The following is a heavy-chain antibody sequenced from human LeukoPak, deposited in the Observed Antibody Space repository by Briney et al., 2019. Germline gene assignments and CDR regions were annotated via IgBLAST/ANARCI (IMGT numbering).Heavy chain of an antibody. Sequence: GESLKISCKASGYSFTTYWIGWVRQMPGKGLEWMGIIYPGDSDTRYSPSFQGQVTISADKSISTAYLQWSSLKASDTAMYYCARQRVSGGSGEEYYCGMDVWGKGTTVTVSS. CDR3: ARQRVSGGSGEEYYCGMDV. D-gene: IGHD2-15*01. CDR2: IYPGDSDT. V-gene: IGHV5-51*01. J-gene: IGHJ6*04. CDR1: GYSFTTYW.